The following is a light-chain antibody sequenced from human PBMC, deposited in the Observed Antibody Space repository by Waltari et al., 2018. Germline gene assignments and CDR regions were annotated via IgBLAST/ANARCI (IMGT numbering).Light chain of an antibody. Sequence: DIQMTQSPSTLSASVGDRVTITCRASQNINTWLAWHQQKPGKAPKLLLYKASTLESGVPSRFSGSGSGTEYTLTISSLQPGDFATYYCLQYNGEPWTFGQGTKVEVK. CDR2: KAS. CDR1: QNINTW. V-gene: IGKV1-5*03. J-gene: IGKJ1*01. CDR3: LQYNGEPWT.